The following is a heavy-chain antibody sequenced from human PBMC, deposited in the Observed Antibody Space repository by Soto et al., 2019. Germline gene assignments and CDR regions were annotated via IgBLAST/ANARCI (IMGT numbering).Heavy chain of an antibody. CDR2: IFPGDSKT. J-gene: IGHJ4*02. CDR1: RYSFSTYW. Sequence: PGECLRSSCTPSRYSFSTYWIDRVRQMPGKGLKWMGIIFPGDSKTRYSPAFQGQVTISADKSINTAYLQWSSLKASDTAIYYCARRLYDTSGYRYFDYWGQGTLVTASS. CDR3: ARRLYDTSGYRYFDY. D-gene: IGHD3-22*01. V-gene: IGHV5-51*01.